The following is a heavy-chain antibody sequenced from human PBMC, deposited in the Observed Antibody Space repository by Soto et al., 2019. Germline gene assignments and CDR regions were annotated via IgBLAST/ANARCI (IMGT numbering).Heavy chain of an antibody. CDR1: RYTFTDYY. D-gene: IGHD1-1*01. Sequence: ASVKVSCKASRYTFTDYYIHGVRQSPGQGLEWMGWINPNSGVTKFPQKFQGRVIRTRDTSITTVYMELSRLTSDDTAVYYCARARLTPLAFATTYLGQGTLVPVSS. CDR3: ARARLTPLAFATTY. CDR2: INPNSGVT. V-gene: IGHV1-2*02. J-gene: IGHJ4*02.